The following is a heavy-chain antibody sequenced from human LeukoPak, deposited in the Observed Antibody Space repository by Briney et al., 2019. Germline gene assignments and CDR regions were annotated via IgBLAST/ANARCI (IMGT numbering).Heavy chain of an antibody. CDR2: IYYTGST. Sequence: SETLSLTRTVSGGSISNYYWNWIRQPPGKGLEWIGYIYYTGSTNYNPSLESRVTMSVDTSKNQFSLNLKSVTPEDTAVYYCARNLIPEQLVLNFWGQGTLVTVSS. CDR1: GGSISNYY. J-gene: IGHJ4*02. V-gene: IGHV4-59*01. D-gene: IGHD6-13*01. CDR3: ARNLIPEQLVLNF.